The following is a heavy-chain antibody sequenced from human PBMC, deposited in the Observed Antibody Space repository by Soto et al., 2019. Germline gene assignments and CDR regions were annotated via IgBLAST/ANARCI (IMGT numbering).Heavy chain of an antibody. J-gene: IGHJ6*02. CDR3: AREGYCSSTSCYGDYYYYYGMDV. Sequence: QVQLQQSGPGLVKPSQTLSLTCAISGDSVSSNSAAWNWIRQSPSRGLEWLGRTYYRSKWYNDYAVSVKSRTPINPDTSKNQFSLQLNSVTPEDTAVYYCAREGYCSSTSCYGDYYYYYGMDVWGQGTTVTVSS. D-gene: IGHD2-2*01. CDR1: GDSVSSNSAA. CDR2: TYYRSKWYN. V-gene: IGHV6-1*01.